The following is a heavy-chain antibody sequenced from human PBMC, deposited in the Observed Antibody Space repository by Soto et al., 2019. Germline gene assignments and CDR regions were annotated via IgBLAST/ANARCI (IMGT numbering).Heavy chain of an antibody. Sequence: ASVKVSCKASGYTFTSYYMHWVRQAPGQGLEWMGIINPSGGSTSYAQKFQGRVTMTRDTSTSTVYMELSSLRSEDTAVYYCARDDSRDSSGYLTYFDYWGQGTLVTVSS. V-gene: IGHV1-46*01. CDR2: INPSGGST. CDR3: ARDDSRDSSGYLTYFDY. J-gene: IGHJ4*02. CDR1: GYTFTSYY. D-gene: IGHD3-22*01.